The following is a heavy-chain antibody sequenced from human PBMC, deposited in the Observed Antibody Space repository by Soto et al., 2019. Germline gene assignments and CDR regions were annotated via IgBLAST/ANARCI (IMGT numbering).Heavy chain of an antibody. D-gene: IGHD3-16*01. CDR3: ARIPPDPIMAVDY. CDR1: GFTFDAYG. Sequence: QVQLVESGGGVVQPGGSLRLSCAASGFTFDAYGFHWVRQAPGKGLEWVAVVWSNGNLKYYADSVKGRFTMSRDSSQSPSNLQMNSRRAGDTAVYYCARIPPDPIMAVDYWGQGTLVTVSS. J-gene: IGHJ4*02. CDR2: VWSNGNLK. V-gene: IGHV3-33*01.